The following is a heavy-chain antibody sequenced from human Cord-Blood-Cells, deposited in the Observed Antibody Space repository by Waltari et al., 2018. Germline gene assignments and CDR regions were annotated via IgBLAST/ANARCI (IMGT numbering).Heavy chain of an antibody. CDR2: TYYSGST. CDR1: GGSISSSSYY. V-gene: IGHV4-39*01. D-gene: IGHD3-9*01. CDR3: ARHSNVLRYFDWLYYYYYGMDV. J-gene: IGHJ6*02. Sequence: QLQLQESGPGLVKPSETLSLTCTVSGGSISSSSYYWGWIRQPPGKGLEWIGGTYYSGSTYYHPSLKSRVTISVDTSKNQFSLKLSSVTAADTAVYYCARHSNVLRYFDWLYYYYYGMDVWGQGTTVTVSS.